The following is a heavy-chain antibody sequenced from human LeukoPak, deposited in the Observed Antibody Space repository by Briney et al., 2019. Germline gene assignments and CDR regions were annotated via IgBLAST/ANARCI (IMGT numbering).Heavy chain of an antibody. Sequence: PGGSLRLSCAASGFTFSTYAMSWVRQAPGKGLEWVSVISGSGDSTYYADSVKGRFTISRDNSKSTLYLQMNRLRAEDTAVYYCAKTLQGLYYDILTGSYYFDYWGQGTLVTASS. V-gene: IGHV3-23*01. D-gene: IGHD3-9*01. CDR2: ISGSGDST. CDR3: AKTLQGLYYDILTGSYYFDY. CDR1: GFTFSTYA. J-gene: IGHJ4*02.